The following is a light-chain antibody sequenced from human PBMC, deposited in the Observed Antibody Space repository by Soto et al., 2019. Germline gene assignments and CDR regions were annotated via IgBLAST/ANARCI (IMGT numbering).Light chain of an antibody. CDR2: GAS. CDR1: QSVRSN. V-gene: IGKV3-15*01. CDR3: QQYKNWS. J-gene: IGKJ1*01. Sequence: EIVLTQSPATLSLSPWERATLSCRASQSVRSNLAWYQQKPGQAPRLLIYGASTRATGIPARFSGSGSGTEFTLTISSLQSEDFAVYYCQQYKNWSFGQGTKVDI.